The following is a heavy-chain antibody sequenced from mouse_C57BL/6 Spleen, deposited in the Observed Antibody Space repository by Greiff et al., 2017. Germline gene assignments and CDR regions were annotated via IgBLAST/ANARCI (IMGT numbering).Heavy chain of an antibody. CDR1: GYAFSSSW. Sequence: QVQLKESGPELVKPGASVKISCKASGYAFSSSWMNWVKQRPGKGLEWIGRIYPGDGDPNYNGKFKGKATLTADKSSSPAYMQLSSLTSEDSAVYFCAYGNYVGFDYWGQGTTLTVSS. D-gene: IGHD2-1*01. CDR3: AYGNYVGFDY. J-gene: IGHJ2*01. CDR2: IYPGDGDP. V-gene: IGHV1-82*01.